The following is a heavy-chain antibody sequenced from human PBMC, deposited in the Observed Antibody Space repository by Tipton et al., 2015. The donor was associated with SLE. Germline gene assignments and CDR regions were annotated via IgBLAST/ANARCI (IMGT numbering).Heavy chain of an antibody. J-gene: IGHJ4*02. CDR3: ARQGTGFGSGRDDY. CDR2: INPSGLT. D-gene: IGHD1-14*01. CDR1: GEALSSDDYY. V-gene: IGHV4-61*02. Sequence: GEALSSDDYYWGWIRQPAGKGLEWIGRINPSGLTHYNPSLKSRVTISVDTSKNQFSLSLYSVTVEDTAVYYCARQGTGFGSGRDDYWGQGILVTVSS.